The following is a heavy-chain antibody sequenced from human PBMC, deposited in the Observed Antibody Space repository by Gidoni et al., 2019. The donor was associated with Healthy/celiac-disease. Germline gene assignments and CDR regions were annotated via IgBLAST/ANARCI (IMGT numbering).Heavy chain of an antibody. CDR3: AKGGSGIFGVVTPLGP. CDR1: GFTFVDYT. V-gene: IGHV3-43*01. D-gene: IGHD3-3*01. Sequence: EVQLVESGGGVVQPGGSLRLSCAASGFTFVDYTMHWVRQAPGKGLEWVSLISWDGGSTYYADSVKGRFTISRDNSKNSLYLQMNSLRTEDTALYYCAKGGSGIFGVVTPLGPWGQGTLVTVSS. CDR2: ISWDGGST. J-gene: IGHJ5*02.